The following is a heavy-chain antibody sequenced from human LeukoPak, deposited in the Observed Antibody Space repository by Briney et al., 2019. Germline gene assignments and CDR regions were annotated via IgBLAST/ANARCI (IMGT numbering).Heavy chain of an antibody. CDR2: ISGSGGST. D-gene: IGHD6-13*01. Sequence: GGSLRLSCAASGFTFSSYAMSWVRQAPGKWLEWVSAISGSGGSTYYADSVKGRFTISRDNSKNTLYLQMNSLRAEDTAVYYCAKDRDSSSWYNYWGQGTLVTVSS. V-gene: IGHV3-23*01. CDR1: GFTFSSYA. CDR3: AKDRDSSSWYNY. J-gene: IGHJ4*02.